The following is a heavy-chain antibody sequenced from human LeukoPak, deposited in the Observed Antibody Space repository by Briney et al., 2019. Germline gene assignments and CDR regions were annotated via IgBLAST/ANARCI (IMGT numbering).Heavy chain of an antibody. CDR2: ISAYNGNT. CDR3: ARDQTPNRGTYYDFWSGPANWFDP. J-gene: IGHJ5*02. Sequence: GASVTVSCKASGYTFTSYGISWVRQAPGQGLEWMGWISAYNGNTNYAQKLQGRVTMTTDTSTSTAYMELRSLRSDDTAVYYCARDQTPNRGTYYDFWSGPANWFDPWGQGTLVTVSS. CDR1: GYTFTSYG. V-gene: IGHV1-18*01. D-gene: IGHD3-3*01.